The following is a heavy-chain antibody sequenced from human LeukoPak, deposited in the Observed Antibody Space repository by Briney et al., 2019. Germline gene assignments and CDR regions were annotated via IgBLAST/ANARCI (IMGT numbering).Heavy chain of an antibody. J-gene: IGHJ4*02. D-gene: IGHD6-13*01. Sequence: GGSLRLSCAASGFPFSSYAMSGVRQAPGKGREWVSVISHSGGSTYYADSVKGRFTISRDNAKNTLYLQMSSLRADDTAVYYCARRTYSTDPYYFDYWGQGTLVTVSS. CDR2: ISHSGGST. CDR1: GFPFSSYA. CDR3: ARRTYSTDPYYFDY. V-gene: IGHV3-23*01.